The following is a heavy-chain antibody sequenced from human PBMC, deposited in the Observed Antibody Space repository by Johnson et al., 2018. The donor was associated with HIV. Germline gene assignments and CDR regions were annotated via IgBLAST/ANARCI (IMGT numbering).Heavy chain of an antibody. J-gene: IGHJ3*02. CDR2: INSDGSST. D-gene: IGHD3-10*01. CDR3: ARDRGLDAFDI. Sequence: VQLVESGGDLVQPGGSLRLSCVGSGFTFSTNWMHWVRQAPGKGLVWVSRINSDGSSTYYADSVKGRFTISRDNSKNTVYLQMNSLRVEDTAVYYCARDRGLDAFDIWGQGTMVTVSS. V-gene: IGHV3-74*01. CDR1: GFTFSTNW.